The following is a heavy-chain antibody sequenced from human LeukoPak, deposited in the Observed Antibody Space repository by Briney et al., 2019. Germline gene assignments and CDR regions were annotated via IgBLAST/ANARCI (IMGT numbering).Heavy chain of an antibody. CDR1: GFNFSTYT. Sequence: PGGSLRLSCAASGFNFSTYTMNWVRQAPGKGLEWVAVISYDGGNKYYADSVKGRFTISRDYSKNTLDLQMNSLRAEDTAVYYCATDGRRFGELRYNWFDPWGQGTLVTVSS. J-gene: IGHJ5*02. CDR3: ATDGRRFGELRYNWFDP. CDR2: ISYDGGNK. D-gene: IGHD3-10*01. V-gene: IGHV3-30*04.